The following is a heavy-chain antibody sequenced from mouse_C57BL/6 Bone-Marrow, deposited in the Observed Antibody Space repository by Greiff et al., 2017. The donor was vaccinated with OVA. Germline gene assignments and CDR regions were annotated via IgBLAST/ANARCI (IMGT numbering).Heavy chain of an antibody. CDR2: IDPETGGT. V-gene: IGHV1-15*01. CDR3: TRRTYYGSD. Sequence: QVQLKESGAELVRPGASVTLSCKASGYAFTDYEMHWVKQTPVHGLEWIGAIDPETGGTAYNQKFKGKAILTADKSSSTAYMELRSLTSEDSAVYYCTRRTYYGSDWGQGTTLTVSS. CDR1: GYAFTDYE. D-gene: IGHD2-9*01. J-gene: IGHJ2*01.